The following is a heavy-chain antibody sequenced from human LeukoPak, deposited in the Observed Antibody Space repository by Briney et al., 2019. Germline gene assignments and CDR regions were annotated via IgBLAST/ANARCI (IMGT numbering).Heavy chain of an antibody. CDR3: ARGYCSGGSCYSYYYYNYMDV. Sequence: SETLSLTCTVSGGSISSYYWGWIRQPPGKGLEWIGSIYYRGSTYYNPSLKSRVTISVDTSKNQFSLKLSSVTAADTAVYYCARGYCSGGSCYSYYYYNYMDVWGKGTTVTVSS. V-gene: IGHV4-39*07. D-gene: IGHD2-15*01. CDR1: GGSISSYY. CDR2: IYYRGST. J-gene: IGHJ6*03.